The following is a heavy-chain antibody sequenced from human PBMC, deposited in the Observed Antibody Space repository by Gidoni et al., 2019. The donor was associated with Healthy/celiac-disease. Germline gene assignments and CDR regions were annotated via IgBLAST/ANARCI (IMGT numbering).Heavy chain of an antibody. Sequence: QITLKESGPTLVKPTQTLTLTCPFSWFSPRTSGVGVGWIRQPPGKALEWFALIYWNDDKRYSPSLKSRLTITKDTSKNQVVLTMTNMDPVDTATYYCAHSPQNIVVVPAAIRQGSNWFDPWGQGTLVTVSS. CDR1: WFSPRTSGVG. CDR2: IYWNDDK. J-gene: IGHJ5*02. CDR3: AHSPQNIVVVPAAIRQGSNWFDP. V-gene: IGHV2-5*01. D-gene: IGHD2-2*02.